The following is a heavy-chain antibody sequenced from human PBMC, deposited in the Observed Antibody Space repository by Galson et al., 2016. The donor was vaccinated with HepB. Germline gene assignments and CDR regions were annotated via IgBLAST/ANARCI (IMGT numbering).Heavy chain of an antibody. Sequence: SVKVSCKASGYTFTTSGISWVRQAPGQGLEWMGWISTYSGNTKYAQKFQGGLTLTTDSSTTTAYMELRSLRSDDTALYYCARGVQYRFDSWGQGTLVTVSS. CDR2: ISTYSGNT. CDR1: GYTFTTSG. J-gene: IGHJ4*02. CDR3: ARGVQYRFDS. D-gene: IGHD2/OR15-2a*01. V-gene: IGHV1-18*01.